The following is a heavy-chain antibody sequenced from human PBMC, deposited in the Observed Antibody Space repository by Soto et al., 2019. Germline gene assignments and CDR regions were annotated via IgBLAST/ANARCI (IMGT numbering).Heavy chain of an antibody. CDR1: GDTFTSYD. CDR3: ARRPPGYSSGWYIMAFDI. Sequence: ASVKVCCKASGDTFTSYDINWVRQATGQGLEWMGWMNPTSGNTGYTQKFQGRVTMTRDTSISTAYMELSSLRSEDTAVYYCARRPPGYSSGWYIMAFDIWGQGTMVTVSS. V-gene: IGHV1-8*01. CDR2: MNPTSGNT. D-gene: IGHD6-19*01. J-gene: IGHJ3*02.